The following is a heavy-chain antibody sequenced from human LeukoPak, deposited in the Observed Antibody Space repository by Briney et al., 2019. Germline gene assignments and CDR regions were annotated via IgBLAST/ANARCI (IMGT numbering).Heavy chain of an antibody. D-gene: IGHD3-22*01. CDR2: IYHSGST. J-gene: IGHJ4*02. V-gene: IGHV4-38-2*01. CDR1: GYSISSGYY. Sequence: PSETLSLTCAVSGYSISSGYYWGWIRQPPGKGLEWIGSIYHSGSTYYNSSLKSRVTISVDTSKTQFSLKLSSVTAADTAVYYCARQGSGYYHGVFDYWGQGTLVTVSS. CDR3: ARQGSGYYHGVFDY.